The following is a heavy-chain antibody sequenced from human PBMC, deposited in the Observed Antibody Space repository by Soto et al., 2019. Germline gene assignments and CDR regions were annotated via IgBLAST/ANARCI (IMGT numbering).Heavy chain of an antibody. J-gene: IGHJ4*02. V-gene: IGHV3-21*01. CDR3: ARESEDLTSNFDY. CDR2: ISSTTNYI. CDR1: VFTFTRYS. Sequence: GVSLRLSCAASVFTFTRYSMNWVRQAPGKGLEWVSSISSTTNYIYYADSMKGRFTVSRDNAKNSVYLEMNSLSAEDTAVYYCARESEDLTSNFDYWGQGTLVTVSS.